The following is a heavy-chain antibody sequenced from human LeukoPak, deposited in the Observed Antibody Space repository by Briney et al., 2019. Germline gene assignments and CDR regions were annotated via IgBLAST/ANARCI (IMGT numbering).Heavy chain of an antibody. J-gene: IGHJ5*02. CDR2: IYYSGST. V-gene: IGHV4-59*08. CDR1: GGSISSYY. D-gene: IGHD3-10*01. CDR3: ARCMVRGVTGFDP. Sequence: SETLSLTCTVSGGSISSYYWSWIRQPPGKGLEWIRYIYYSGSTNYNPSLKSRVTISVDTSKNQFSLKLSSVTAADTAVYYCARCMVRGVTGFDPWGQGTLVTVSS.